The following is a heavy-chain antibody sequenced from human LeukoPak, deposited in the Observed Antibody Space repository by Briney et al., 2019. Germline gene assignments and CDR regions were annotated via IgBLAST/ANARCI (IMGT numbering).Heavy chain of an antibody. CDR3: ARDRGYTYGHPFDY. D-gene: IGHD5-18*01. CDR1: GFPFTDFG. Sequence: GGSLRLSCAASGFPFTDFGMDWVRQAPGKGLEWVALIWHDGSNKYYADSVKDRFTISRDNSKNTLYLQMNSLRAEDTAVYYCARDRGYTYGHPFDYWGQGTLVTVSS. CDR2: IWHDGSNK. J-gene: IGHJ4*02. V-gene: IGHV3-33*08.